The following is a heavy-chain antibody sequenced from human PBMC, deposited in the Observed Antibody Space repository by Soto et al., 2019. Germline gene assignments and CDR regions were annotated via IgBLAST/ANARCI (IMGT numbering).Heavy chain of an antibody. CDR2: INHSGST. CDR1: GGSFSGYY. CDR3: ARLKYSSGWSSSGYYYYGMDV. Sequence: SETLSLTCAVYGGSFSGYYWTWIRQPPGTGLEWFGEINHSGSTNYNPSLKSRVTISVDTSKNQFSLKLSSVTAADTAVYYCARLKYSSGWSSSGYYYYGMDVWGQGTTVTVSS. J-gene: IGHJ6*02. V-gene: IGHV4-34*01. D-gene: IGHD6-19*01.